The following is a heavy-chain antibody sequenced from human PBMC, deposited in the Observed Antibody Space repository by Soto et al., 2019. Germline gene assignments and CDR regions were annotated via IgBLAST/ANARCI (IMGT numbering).Heavy chain of an antibody. Sequence: SVKVSCKASGGTFSCYAISWVRQAPGQGLEWMGGIIPIFGTTFYAQNFQARVIMTRDTSTSTVYMDLSSLRSEDTAFYYCARDLAGFTGVDYWGQGTLVTVSS. J-gene: IGHJ4*02. D-gene: IGHD7-27*01. CDR1: GGTFSCYA. CDR2: IIPIFGTT. CDR3: ARDLAGFTGVDY. V-gene: IGHV1-69*05.